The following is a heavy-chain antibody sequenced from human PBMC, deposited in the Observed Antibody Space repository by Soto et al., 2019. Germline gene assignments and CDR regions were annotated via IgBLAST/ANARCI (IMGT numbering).Heavy chain of an antibody. Sequence: GGSLRLSCVVSGFTLSSHWMNWVRQAPGKGLEWVANIKQDGSEKYYVDSVKGRFTISRDNAKNSLYLQMNSLRAEDTAVYYCARDTAFISSGLFNPWGQGTLVTVSS. J-gene: IGHJ5*02. CDR2: IKQDGSEK. CDR3: ARDTAFISSGLFNP. D-gene: IGHD3-22*01. V-gene: IGHV3-7*03. CDR1: GFTLSSHW.